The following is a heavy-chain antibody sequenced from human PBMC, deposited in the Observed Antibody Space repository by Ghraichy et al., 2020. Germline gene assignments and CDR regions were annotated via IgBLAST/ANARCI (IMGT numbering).Heavy chain of an antibody. V-gene: IGHV1-46*01. D-gene: IGHD3-10*01. Sequence: ASVKVSCTASGYTFINYYIHWVRQAPGRGLEWMGVVYPSGGSTNYAQTFQGRVNMTRDTSTSTVYLNLTRLRSEDMAVYYCARHQGSYYSAFLDYWGQGTLVTVSS. CDR2: VYPSGGST. CDR3: ARHQGSYYSAFLDY. J-gene: IGHJ4*02. CDR1: GYTFINYY.